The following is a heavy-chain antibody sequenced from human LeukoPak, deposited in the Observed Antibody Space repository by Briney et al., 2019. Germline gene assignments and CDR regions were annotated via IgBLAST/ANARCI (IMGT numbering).Heavy chain of an antibody. CDR3: ARSSLTGGWFDP. CDR2: IIDTGST. V-gene: IGHV4-59*01. D-gene: IGHD7-27*01. Sequence: SETLSLTCSVSGDSIRTYYWSWIRQPPGKGLEWVGYIIDTGSTNYKPSLKTRLTMSVDVSKNQISLKLSSVTAADTAVYYCARSSLTGGWFDPWGQGTLVTVSS. CDR1: GDSIRTYY. J-gene: IGHJ5*02.